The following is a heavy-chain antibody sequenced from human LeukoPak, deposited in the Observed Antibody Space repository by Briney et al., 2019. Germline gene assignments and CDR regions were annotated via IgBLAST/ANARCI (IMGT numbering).Heavy chain of an antibody. CDR2: ISSSGSTI. V-gene: IGHV3-11*01. D-gene: IGHD2-15*01. CDR3: ARVARGGPPGYYFDY. J-gene: IGHJ4*02. CDR1: GFTFSDYY. Sequence: GGSLRLSCAASGFTFSDYYMSWIRQAPGKGLEWVSYISSSGSTIYYADSVKGQFTISRDNAKNSLYLQMNSLRAEDTAVYYCARVARGGPPGYYFDYWGQGTLVTVSS.